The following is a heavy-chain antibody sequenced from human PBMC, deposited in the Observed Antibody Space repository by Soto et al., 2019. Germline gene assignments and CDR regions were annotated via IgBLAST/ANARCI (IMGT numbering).Heavy chain of an antibody. CDR2: IFYDGST. CDR1: GYSISSNNW. Sequence: QVQLQESGPGLVKPSDTLSLTRAVSGYSISSNNWWGWIRQPPGKGLEWIGHIFYDGSTYYNPSLESRVTMSVDTSKNQFSLKLSSVTAVDTAVYYCARRKTNYYAMDVWGQGTTVTVSS. CDR3: ARRKTNYYAMDV. V-gene: IGHV4-28*01. J-gene: IGHJ6*02.